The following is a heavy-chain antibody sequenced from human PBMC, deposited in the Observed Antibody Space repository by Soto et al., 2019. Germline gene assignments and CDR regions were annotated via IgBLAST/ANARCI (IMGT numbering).Heavy chain of an antibody. Sequence: SVKVSCKASGGTFSSYAISWVRQAPGQGLEWMGGIIPIFGTANYAQKFQGRVTITADESTSTAYMELSSLRSEDTAVYYCARGEQWLVLDYYYYGMDVWGQGTTVTVSS. D-gene: IGHD6-19*01. J-gene: IGHJ6*02. CDR2: IIPIFGTA. CDR3: ARGEQWLVLDYYYYGMDV. CDR1: GGTFSSYA. V-gene: IGHV1-69*13.